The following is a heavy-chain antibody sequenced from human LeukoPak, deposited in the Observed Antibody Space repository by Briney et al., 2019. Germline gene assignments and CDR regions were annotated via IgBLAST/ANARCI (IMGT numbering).Heavy chain of an antibody. CDR1: GFTFSDYY. Sequence: GGSLRLSCAASGFTFSDYYMSWIRQAPGKGLEWVSYISRNSYTNYADSVKGRFTISRDNAKNSLYLQMASLRAEDTAVYYCARDFYGVLIDYWGQGTLVTVSS. CDR3: ARDFYGVLIDY. V-gene: IGHV3-11*06. J-gene: IGHJ4*02. CDR2: ISRNSYT. D-gene: IGHD4-17*01.